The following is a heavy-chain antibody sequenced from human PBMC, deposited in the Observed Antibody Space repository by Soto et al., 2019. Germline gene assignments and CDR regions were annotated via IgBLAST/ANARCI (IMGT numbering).Heavy chain of an antibody. Sequence: SETLSLTCTVSGGSISSYYWSWIRQPPGKGLEWIGYIYYSGSTNYNPSLKSRVTISVDTSKNQFSLKLSSVTAADTAVYYCARDRVMVRGVITNYYYYYLDVWGKGITVTVAS. J-gene: IGHJ6*03. V-gene: IGHV4-59*01. CDR1: GGSISSYY. CDR3: ARDRVMVRGVITNYYYYYLDV. D-gene: IGHD3-10*01. CDR2: IYYSGST.